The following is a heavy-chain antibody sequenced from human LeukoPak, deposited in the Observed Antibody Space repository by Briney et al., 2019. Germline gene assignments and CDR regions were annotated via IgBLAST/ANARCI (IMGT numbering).Heavy chain of an antibody. CDR2: IYYSGST. V-gene: IGHV4-39*07. Sequence: SETLSLTCTVSGGSISSSSYYWGWIRQPPGKGLEWIGSIYYSGSTYYNPSLKSRVTISVDTSKNQFSLKLSSVTAADTAVYYCARETVRATPITMVRGVQFDPWGQGTLVTVSS. J-gene: IGHJ5*02. CDR1: GGSISSSSYY. D-gene: IGHD3-10*01. CDR3: ARETVRATPITMVRGVQFDP.